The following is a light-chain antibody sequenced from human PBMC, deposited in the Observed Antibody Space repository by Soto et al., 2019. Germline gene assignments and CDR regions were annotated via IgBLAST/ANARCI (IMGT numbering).Light chain of an antibody. CDR2: KAS. V-gene: IGKV1-5*03. CDR3: QHYNSYSEA. J-gene: IGKJ1*01. Sequence: IQVAQSPFPLSGTVRNRVTITCPASQTISSWLAWYQQKPGKAPKLLIYKASTLKSGVPSRFSGSGSGTEFTLTISSLQPDDFATYYCQHYNSYSEAFGQGTKVDIK. CDR1: QTISSW.